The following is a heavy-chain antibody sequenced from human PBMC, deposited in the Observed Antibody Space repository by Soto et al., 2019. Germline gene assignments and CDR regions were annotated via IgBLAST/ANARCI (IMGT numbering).Heavy chain of an antibody. D-gene: IGHD6-19*01. V-gene: IGHV4-39*01. Sequence: PSETLSLTCTVSGGSISSSSYYWGWIRQPPGKGLEWIGSIYYSGSTYYNPSLKSRVTISVDTSKNQFSLKLSSVTAADTAVYYCARHFWPTPGYSSGFDYWGQGTLVTVSS. CDR1: GGSISSSSYY. CDR3: ARHFWPTPGYSSGFDY. CDR2: IYYSGST. J-gene: IGHJ4*02.